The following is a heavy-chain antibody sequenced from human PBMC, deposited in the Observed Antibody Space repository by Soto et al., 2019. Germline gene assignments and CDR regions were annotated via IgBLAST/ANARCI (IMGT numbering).Heavy chain of an antibody. J-gene: IGHJ5*02. CDR3: ARAWTATAGWANWFDL. V-gene: IGHV4-59*12. CDR1: GGSISSYY. Sequence: SETLSLTCTVSGGSISSYYWSWIRQPPGKGLEWIGDIYYSGSTNYNPSLKSRVTISVDTSKNQFSLKLSSVTAADTAVYYCARAWTATAGWANWFDLWGQGTLVTHLL. D-gene: IGHD6-13*01. CDR2: IYYSGST.